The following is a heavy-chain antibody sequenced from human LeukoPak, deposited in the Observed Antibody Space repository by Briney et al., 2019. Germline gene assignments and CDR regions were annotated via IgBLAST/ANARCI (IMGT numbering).Heavy chain of an antibody. CDR3: ARDRHGYNSNEY. CDR2: IYYSGST. D-gene: IGHD5-24*01. CDR1: GGSVSSDNYY. J-gene: IGHJ4*02. Sequence: PSETLSLTCTVSGGSVSSDNYYWSWIRQPLGKGLEWIGYIYYSGSTYYNPSLESRVSISVDTSKDQFSMKLTSVTAADTAVYYCARDRHGYNSNEYWGQGALVTVSS. V-gene: IGHV4-61*01.